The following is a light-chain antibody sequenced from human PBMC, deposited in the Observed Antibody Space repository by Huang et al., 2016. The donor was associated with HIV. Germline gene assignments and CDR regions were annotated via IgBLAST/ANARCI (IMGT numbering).Light chain of an antibody. CDR3: QQYNYWPT. V-gene: IGKV3D-15*01. Sequence: EVVMTQSPATLSVSPADRAILSCRASQSVMSNLAWYQQKPGQAPRLLIYDASTRATDIPSRFSGSGSGAEFTLTISSLQSEDSALYFCQQYNYWPTFGRGTKVEIK. J-gene: IGKJ1*01. CDR1: QSVMSN. CDR2: DAS.